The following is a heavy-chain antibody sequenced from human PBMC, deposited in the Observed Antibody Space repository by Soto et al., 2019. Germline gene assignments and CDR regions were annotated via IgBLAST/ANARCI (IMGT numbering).Heavy chain of an antibody. D-gene: IGHD1-26*01. CDR2: IGTAGDT. V-gene: IGHV3-13*01. CDR1: GFTFSSYD. CDR3: ARGLGSEVGATPVYYYYYGMDV. Sequence: GGSLRLSCAASGFTFSSYDMHWVRQATGKGLEWVSAIGTAGDTYCPGSVKGRFTISRENAKNSLYLQMNSLRAGDTAVYHCARGLGSEVGATPVYYYYYGMDVWGQGTTVTVSS. J-gene: IGHJ6*02.